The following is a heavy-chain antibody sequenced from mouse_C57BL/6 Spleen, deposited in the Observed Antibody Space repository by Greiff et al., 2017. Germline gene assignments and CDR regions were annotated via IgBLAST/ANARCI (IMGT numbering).Heavy chain of an antibody. D-gene: IGHD3-2*02. V-gene: IGHV1-55*01. Sequence: VQLQQPGAELVKPGASVKMSCKASGYTFTSYWITWVKQRPGQGLAWIGDIYPGSGSTNYNEKFKSKATLNVDTASSTAYMQRSSLTSEDSAVYYCARRSSGYAMDYWGQGTSVTVSS. CDR3: ARRSSGYAMDY. CDR2: IYPGSGST. CDR1: GYTFTSYW. J-gene: IGHJ4*01.